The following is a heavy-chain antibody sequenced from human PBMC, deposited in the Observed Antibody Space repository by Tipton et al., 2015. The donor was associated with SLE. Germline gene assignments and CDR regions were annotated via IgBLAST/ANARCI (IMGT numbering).Heavy chain of an antibody. CDR3: AKGYCSDGVCYGFGFFDY. CDR2: IDHSGST. V-gene: IGHV4-4*02. D-gene: IGHD2-8*01. J-gene: IGHJ4*02. CDR1: GGSIRSSNW. Sequence: TLSLTCAVSGGSIRSSNWWSWVRQPPGKGLEWVGEIDHSGSTNSNPSLKSRVSMSVDKSKNQFSLKLSSVTVADTAVYYCAKGYCSDGVCYGFGFFDYWGQGNLVTVSS.